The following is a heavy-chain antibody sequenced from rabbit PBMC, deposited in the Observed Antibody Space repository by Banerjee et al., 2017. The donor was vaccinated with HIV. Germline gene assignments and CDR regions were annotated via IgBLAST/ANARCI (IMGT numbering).Heavy chain of an antibody. V-gene: IGHV1S40*01. CDR1: GFTISNDYD. CDR2: IYNGDGST. CDR3: AKNRDL. Sequence: QSLEESGGDLVKPGASLTLTCTASGFTISNDYDMCWVRQAPGKGLEWIACIYNGDGSTDYASWVNGRFTISKTSSTTVTLQLTSLTAADTATYFCAKNRDLWGPGTLVTVS. J-gene: IGHJ6*01.